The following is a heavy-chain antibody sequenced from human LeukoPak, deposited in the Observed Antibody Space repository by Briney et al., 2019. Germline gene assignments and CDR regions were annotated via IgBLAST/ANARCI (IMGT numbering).Heavy chain of an antibody. CDR2: ISYIGST. J-gene: IGHJ3*02. CDR1: GGSLSTHY. Sequence: ETSETLSLTCTVSGGSLSTHYWSWIRQPPGKGLEWIGYISYIGSTNYNPSLKSRVTISVDTSKNQFSLKLSSVTAADAAVYFCARDPTTVTKGLDIWGQGTMVTVSS. V-gene: IGHV4-59*11. D-gene: IGHD4-17*01. CDR3: ARDPTTVTKGLDI.